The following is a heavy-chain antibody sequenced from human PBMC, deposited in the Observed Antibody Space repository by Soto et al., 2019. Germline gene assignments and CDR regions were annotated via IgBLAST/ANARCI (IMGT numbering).Heavy chain of an antibody. V-gene: IGHV3-9*01. CDR2: ISWNSGSI. J-gene: IGHJ4*02. CDR1: GFTFDDYA. Sequence: PGGSLRLSCAASGFTFDDYAMHWVRQAPGKGLEWVSGISWNSGSIGYADSVKGRFTISRDNAKNSLYLQMNSLRAGDTALYYCAKDKFSGHTFFDYWGQGTLVTVSS. D-gene: IGHD6-19*01. CDR3: AKDKFSGHTFFDY.